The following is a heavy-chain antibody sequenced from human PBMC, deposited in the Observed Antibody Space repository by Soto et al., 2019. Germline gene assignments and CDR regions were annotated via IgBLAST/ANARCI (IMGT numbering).Heavy chain of an antibody. V-gene: IGHV4-61*01. CDR1: GGFVSSGSYY. CDR2: MSHSGGT. D-gene: IGHD1-1*01. J-gene: IGHJ3*02. CDR3: ARVERGTATTVVDAFDI. Sequence: SETLSLTCAVYGGFVSSGSYYWSWIRQPPGKRMEWIGEMSHSGGTHFNPSLKSRVTISVDTSKNQFSLKMSSVTAADTALYYCARVERGTATTVVDAFDIWGPGTMVTVSS.